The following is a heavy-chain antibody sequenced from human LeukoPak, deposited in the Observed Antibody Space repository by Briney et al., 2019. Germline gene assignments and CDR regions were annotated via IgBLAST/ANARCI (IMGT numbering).Heavy chain of an antibody. D-gene: IGHD5-18*01. J-gene: IGHJ4*02. CDR1: GFTFSSYA. V-gene: IGHV3-9*01. CDR3: AKDLGDSYGYD. CDR2: ISWNSGSI. Sequence: PGGSLRLSCAGSGFTFSSYAMNWVRQAPGKGLEWVSGISWNSGSIGYADSVKGRFTISRDNAKNSLYLQMNSLRAEDTALYYCAKDLGDSYGYDWGQGTLVTVSS.